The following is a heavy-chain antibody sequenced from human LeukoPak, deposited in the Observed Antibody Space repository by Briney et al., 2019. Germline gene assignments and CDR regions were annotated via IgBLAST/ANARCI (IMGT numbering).Heavy chain of an antibody. CDR2: FDPEDGET. V-gene: IGHV1-24*01. D-gene: IGHD6-13*01. CDR1: GYTLTELS. J-gene: IGHJ4*02. CDR3: ASSISWYYYFDY. Sequence: ASVEVSGRVSGYTLTELSMHWVRPAPGKGLEWMGGFDPEDGETIYAQKFQGRVTMTEDTSTDTAYMELSSLRSEDTAVYYCASSISWYYYFDYWGQGTLVTVSS.